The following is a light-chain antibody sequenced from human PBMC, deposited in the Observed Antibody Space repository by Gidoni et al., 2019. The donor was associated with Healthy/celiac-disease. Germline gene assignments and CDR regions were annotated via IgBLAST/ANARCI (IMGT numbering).Light chain of an antibody. CDR3: QQSYSTPIT. CDR2: ASS. J-gene: IGKJ5*01. V-gene: IGKV1-39*01. CDR1: QSISSD. Sequence: DIQMTQSPSSLSASVGDRVTITCRASQSISSDLNWYQQKPGKAPKLLIYASSSLQSGVPSRFSGSGSGTDFTLTISSLQPDDFATYYCQQSYSTPITFGQGTRLEIK.